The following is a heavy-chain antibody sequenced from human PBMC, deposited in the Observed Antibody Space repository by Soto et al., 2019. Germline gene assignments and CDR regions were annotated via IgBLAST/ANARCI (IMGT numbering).Heavy chain of an antibody. Sequence: QVQLVQSGAEVKKPGSSVKVSCKASGGTFSSYTISWVRQAPGQGLEWMGRIIPILGIANYAQKFQGRVTITADKSTSTAYMELSSLRSEDTAVYYCAREEAAAESGGMDVWGQGTTVTVSS. CDR2: IIPILGIA. J-gene: IGHJ6*02. CDR3: AREEAAAESGGMDV. V-gene: IGHV1-69*08. CDR1: GGTFSSYT. D-gene: IGHD6-13*01.